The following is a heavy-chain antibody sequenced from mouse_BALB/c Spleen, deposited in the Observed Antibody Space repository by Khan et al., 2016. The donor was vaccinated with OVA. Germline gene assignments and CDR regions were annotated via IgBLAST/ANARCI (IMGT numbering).Heavy chain of an antibody. Sequence: VQLQQSGAELAKPGASVKMSCKASGYTFVNYWILWVKQRPGPGLEWIGYLNPSIGYNENNQNFKDKATLTADKSSSKAYMQLSSLTSEDASGMYCARRGQRWDFDYWGQGTTLTVSS. J-gene: IGHJ2*01. CDR3: ARRGQRWDFDY. CDR1: GYTFVNYW. CDR2: LNPSIGYN. V-gene: IGHV1-7*01.